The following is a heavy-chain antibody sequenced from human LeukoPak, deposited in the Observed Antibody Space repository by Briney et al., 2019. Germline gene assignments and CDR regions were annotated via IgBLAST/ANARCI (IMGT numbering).Heavy chain of an antibody. J-gene: IGHJ6*03. Sequence: SETLSLTCAVSGGSISSGGYYWSWIRQHPGKGLEWIGYIYYSGSTFYNPSLKSRVTMSVDTSKNHFSLKLSSVTAADTAVYYCARVGKTHPSHYYYMDVWGKGTTVSVSS. V-gene: IGHV4-31*11. CDR2: IYYSGST. CDR3: ARVGKTHPSHYYYMDV. CDR1: GGSISSGGYY.